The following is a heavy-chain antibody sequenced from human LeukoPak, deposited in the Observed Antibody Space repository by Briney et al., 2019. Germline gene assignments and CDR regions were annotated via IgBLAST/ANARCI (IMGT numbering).Heavy chain of an antibody. J-gene: IGHJ4*02. V-gene: IGHV3-30-3*01. D-gene: IGHD1-1*01. Sequence: GGSLRLSCTASGFSFSSTSMHWVRQAPGKGLEWVAVISSTGNIKNFADSVKGRFTISRDNSKNTLYLQMNTLRAEDTSFYYCAKDNSHWLFDYWGRGTLVTVSS. CDR2: ISSTGNIK. CDR3: AKDNSHWLFDY. CDR1: GFSFSSTS.